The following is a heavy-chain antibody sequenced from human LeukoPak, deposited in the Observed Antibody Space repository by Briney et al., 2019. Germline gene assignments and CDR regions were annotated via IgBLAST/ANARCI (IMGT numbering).Heavy chain of an antibody. CDR1: GGSDSSGDCY. CDR2: IYNGVNT. V-gene: IGHV4-61*08. J-gene: IGHJ5*02. Sequence: SETLSLTCTVSGGSDSSGDCYWSWIRQPLGKGLEWIAHIYNGVNTNYNPSLKSRVTISVDTSKNQFSLRLNSVTAADTAVYYCARSRAFNSGAFDPWGQGSLVTVSS. CDR3: ARSRAFNSGAFDP. D-gene: IGHD1-26*01.